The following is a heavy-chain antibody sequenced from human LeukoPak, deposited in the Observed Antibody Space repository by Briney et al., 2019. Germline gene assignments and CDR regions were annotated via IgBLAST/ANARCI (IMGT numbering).Heavy chain of an antibody. D-gene: IGHD3-16*01. J-gene: IGHJ4*02. V-gene: IGHV4-39*07. CDR1: GGSISSSSYY. CDR2: IYYDGST. Sequence: SETLSLTCTVSGGSISSSSYYWGWIRQPPGKGLEWIGSIYYDGSTYYNPSLKSRVTISVDKSKNQFSLKLSSVTAADMAVYYCARDKMGGFDYWGQGTLVTVSS. CDR3: ARDKMGGFDY.